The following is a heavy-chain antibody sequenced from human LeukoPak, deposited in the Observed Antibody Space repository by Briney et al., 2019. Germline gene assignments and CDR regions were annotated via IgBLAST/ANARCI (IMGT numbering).Heavy chain of an antibody. D-gene: IGHD6-13*01. CDR3: AKEVGSSFFYYMDV. CDR2: ITSSGSYI. V-gene: IGHV3-21*04. Sequence: GGSLRLSCAASGFTFTNYAMNWVRQAPGKGLEWVSSITSSGSYIYYADSVRGRFTISRDNAKNSLYLQMNSLRAEDTAVFYCAKEVGSSFFYYMDVWGKGTTVTVSS. J-gene: IGHJ6*03. CDR1: GFTFTNYA.